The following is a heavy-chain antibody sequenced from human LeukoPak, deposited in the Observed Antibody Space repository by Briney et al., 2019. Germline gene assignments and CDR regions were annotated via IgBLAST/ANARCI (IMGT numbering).Heavy chain of an antibody. J-gene: IGHJ6*03. Sequence: ASVKVSCKASGYTFTSYGISWVRQAPGQGLEWMGWISAYNGNTNYAQKRQGRVTMTTDTSTSTAYMELRSLRSDDTAVYYCARQWLVPYYYYMDVWGKGTTVTVSS. V-gene: IGHV1-18*01. CDR1: GYTFTSYG. CDR3: ARQWLVPYYYYMDV. D-gene: IGHD6-19*01. CDR2: ISAYNGNT.